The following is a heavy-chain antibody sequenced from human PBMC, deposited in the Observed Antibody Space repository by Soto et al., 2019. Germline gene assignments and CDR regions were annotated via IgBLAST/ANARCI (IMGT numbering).Heavy chain of an antibody. J-gene: IGHJ3*01. V-gene: IGHV4-31*03. CDR1: GGSISSGSYY. CDR3: ARKGSGWPHDASDV. D-gene: IGHD6-19*01. CDR2: IYSSGST. Sequence: QVQLQESDPGLVKPSQTLSLTCTVSGGSISSGSYYWSWIRQHPGKGLEGIGYIYSSGSTYYNPSLKGRVTISLDTSKNHFSLKLSSVTAADSAVDYCARKGSGWPHDASDVWGQGTMVTVSS.